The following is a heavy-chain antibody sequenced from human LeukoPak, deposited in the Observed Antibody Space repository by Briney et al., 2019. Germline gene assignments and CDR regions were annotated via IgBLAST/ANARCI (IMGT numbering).Heavy chain of an antibody. Sequence: GGSLRLSCAAFGFTFSSYGMHWVRQAPGKGLEWVAVISYTGSNKYYADSVKGRFTISRDNSNDTLYLQMNSLRAEDTALYYCTKQRMVRGVVPYYFDYWGQGTLVTVSS. V-gene: IGHV3-30*18. J-gene: IGHJ4*02. D-gene: IGHD3-10*01. CDR3: TKQRMVRGVVPYYFDY. CDR2: ISYTGSNK. CDR1: GFTFSSYG.